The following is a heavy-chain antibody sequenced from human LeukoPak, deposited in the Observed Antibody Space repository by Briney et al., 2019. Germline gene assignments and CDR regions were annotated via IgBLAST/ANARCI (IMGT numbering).Heavy chain of an antibody. V-gene: IGHV3-30*02. D-gene: IGHD3-16*02. CDR2: IRYDGSNK. CDR3: AKEGYVWGSYRGHFDY. J-gene: IGHJ4*02. CDR1: GFTFSSYG. Sequence: GGSLRLSCVASGFTFSSYGMRWVRQAPGKELEWVAFIRYDGSNKYYADSVKGRFTISRDNSKNTLYLQMNSLRAEDTAVYYCAKEGYVWGSYRGHFDYWGQGSLVTVSS.